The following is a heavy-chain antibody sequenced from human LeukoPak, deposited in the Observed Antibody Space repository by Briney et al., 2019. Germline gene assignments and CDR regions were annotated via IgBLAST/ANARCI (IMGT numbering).Heavy chain of an antibody. Sequence: GGSLRLSCAASGFTFSSYWMHWVRQAPGKGLVWVSRINSDGSSTSYADPVKGRFTISRDNAKNTLYLQMNSLRAEDTAVYYCARGDYDFWPDYWGQGTLVTVSS. CDR1: GFTFSSYW. CDR2: INSDGSST. J-gene: IGHJ4*02. D-gene: IGHD3-3*01. CDR3: ARGDYDFWPDY. V-gene: IGHV3-74*01.